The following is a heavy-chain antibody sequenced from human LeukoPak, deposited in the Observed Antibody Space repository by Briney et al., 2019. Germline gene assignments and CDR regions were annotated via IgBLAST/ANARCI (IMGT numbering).Heavy chain of an antibody. V-gene: IGHV3-11*04. CDR3: ARDRDIVVVPAALFLVGFDP. CDR1: GFTFSDYY. Sequence: GGSLRLSCAASGFTFSDYYMSWIRQPPGKGLEWVSYISSSGSTIYHADSVKGRFTISRDNAKNSLYLQMNSLRAEDTAVYYCARDRDIVVVPAALFLVGFDPWGQGTLVTVSS. D-gene: IGHD2-2*01. CDR2: ISSSGSTI. J-gene: IGHJ5*02.